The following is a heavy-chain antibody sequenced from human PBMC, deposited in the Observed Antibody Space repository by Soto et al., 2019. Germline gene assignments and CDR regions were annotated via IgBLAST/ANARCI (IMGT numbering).Heavy chain of an antibody. CDR2: FDPEDGET. CDR3: ATNSLVYYDSSGFIHWFDP. D-gene: IGHD3-22*01. CDR1: GYALTELS. J-gene: IGHJ5*02. Sequence: ASAKVSCKVSGYALTELSMHWVRQAPGKGLEWMGGFDPEDGETIYAQKFQGRVTMTEDTSTDTAYMELSSLRSEDTAVYYCATNSLVYYDSSGFIHWFDPWGQGTLVTVSS. V-gene: IGHV1-24*01.